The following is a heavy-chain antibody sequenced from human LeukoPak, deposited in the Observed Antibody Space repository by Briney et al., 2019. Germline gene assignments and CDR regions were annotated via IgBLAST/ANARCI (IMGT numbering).Heavy chain of an antibody. CDR1: GFTFSSYW. CDR2: IKQDGSEE. CDR3: ARDLHYYHSSGSNYYFDY. V-gene: IGHV3-7*03. D-gene: IGHD3-22*01. J-gene: IGHJ4*02. Sequence: GGSLRLSCAASGFTFSSYWMSWVRQAPGKGLEWVANIKQDGSEEYYVDSVKGRFTISRDNAYNSLYLQMNSLRAGDTAVYHCARDLHYYHSSGSNYYFDYWGQGTLVTVSS.